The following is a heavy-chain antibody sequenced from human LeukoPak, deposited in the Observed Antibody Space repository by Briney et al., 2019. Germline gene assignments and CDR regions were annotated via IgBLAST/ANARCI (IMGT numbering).Heavy chain of an antibody. V-gene: IGHV1-2*02. CDR3: ALRKGGYFDC. CDR2: INPNSGGT. J-gene: IGHJ4*02. CDR1: GYTFTGYY. Sequence: ASVKVSCKASGYTFTGYYMHWVRPAPAQGLAWMGWINPNSGGTNYAQNFQGRVTMTRDTSISTAYMELRRLRSDDRAMYYCALRKGGYFDCWGQGTLVIVSS. D-gene: IGHD2-15*01.